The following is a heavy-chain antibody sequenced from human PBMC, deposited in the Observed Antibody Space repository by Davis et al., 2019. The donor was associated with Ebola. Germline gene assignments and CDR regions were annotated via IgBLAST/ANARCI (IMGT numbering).Heavy chain of an antibody. V-gene: IGHV1-69*02. Sequence: AASVKVSCKASGGTFSSYTISWVRQAPGQGLEWMGRIIPILGIPNYAQKFQGRVTITADKSTSTAYMELSSLRSEDTAVYYCAGGVLSIAAPIYWGQGTLVTVSS. D-gene: IGHD6-6*01. CDR1: GGTFSSYT. J-gene: IGHJ4*02. CDR2: IIPILGIP. CDR3: AGGVLSIAAPIY.